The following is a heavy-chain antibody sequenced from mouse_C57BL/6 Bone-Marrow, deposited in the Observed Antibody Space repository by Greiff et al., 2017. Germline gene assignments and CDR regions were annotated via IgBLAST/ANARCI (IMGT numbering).Heavy chain of an antibody. V-gene: IGHV1-77*01. CDR2: IGPGSGST. J-gene: IGHJ4*01. D-gene: IGHD2-4*01. CDR1: GYTFTDYY. Sequence: QVQLQQSGAELVKPGASVKISCKASGYTFTDYYINWVKQRPGQGLEWIGKIGPGSGSTYSNEKFKGTATLTADKSSSKADMQLSSLTSADSAVYFCAICYDYYYYSIDYWGQGTSVTVSS. CDR3: AICYDYYYYSIDY.